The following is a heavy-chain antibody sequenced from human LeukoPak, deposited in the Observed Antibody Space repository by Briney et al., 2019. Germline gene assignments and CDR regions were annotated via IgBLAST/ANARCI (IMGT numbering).Heavy chain of an antibody. Sequence: SETPSLTCAVYGGSFSGYYWSWIRQPPGKGLEWIGEINHSGSTNYNPSLKSRVTISVDTSKNQFSPKLSSVTAADTAVYYCARVRGNRGKYFDYWGQGTLVTVSS. J-gene: IGHJ4*02. D-gene: IGHD3-16*01. V-gene: IGHV4-34*01. CDR3: ARVRGNRGKYFDY. CDR1: GGSFSGYY. CDR2: INHSGST.